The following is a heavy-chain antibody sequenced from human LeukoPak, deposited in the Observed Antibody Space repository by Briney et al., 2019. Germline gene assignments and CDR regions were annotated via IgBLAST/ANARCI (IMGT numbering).Heavy chain of an antibody. CDR1: GFIFNTYA. V-gene: IGHV3-33*08. Sequence: GGSLRLSCAASGFIFNTYAMSWVRQAPGKGLEWVAVIWYDGSNKYYADSVKGRFTISRDNSKNTLYLQMNSLRAEDTAVYYCARAARSSGWYLLDYWGQGTLVTVSS. CDR2: IWYDGSNK. D-gene: IGHD6-19*01. CDR3: ARAARSSGWYLLDY. J-gene: IGHJ4*02.